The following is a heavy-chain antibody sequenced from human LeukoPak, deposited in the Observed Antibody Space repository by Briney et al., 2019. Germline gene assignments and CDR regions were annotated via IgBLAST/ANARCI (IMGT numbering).Heavy chain of an antibody. CDR3: ASRRYCSSTSCSTDDAFDI. V-gene: IGHV4-59*01. Sequence: SETLSLTCTVSGGSISSYYWSWIRQPPGKGLEWIGYIYCSGSTNYNPSLKSRVTISVDTSKNQFSLKLSSVTAADTAVYYCASRRYCSSTSCSTDDAFDIWGQGTMVTVSS. D-gene: IGHD2-2*02. CDR1: GGSISSYY. J-gene: IGHJ3*02. CDR2: IYCSGST.